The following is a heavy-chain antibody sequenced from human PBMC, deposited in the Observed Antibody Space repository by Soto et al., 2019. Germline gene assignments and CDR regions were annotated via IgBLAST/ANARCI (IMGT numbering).Heavy chain of an antibody. CDR2: IYYSGST. Sequence: PSETLSLTCTVSGGSISSSSYYWGWIRQPPGKGLEWIGSIYYSGSTYYNPSLKSRVTISVDTSKNQLSLKLSSVTAADTAVYFCARQPLGAPDWFDPWGQGTLVTVSS. D-gene: IGHD3-3*02. CDR3: ARQPLGAPDWFDP. J-gene: IGHJ5*02. CDR1: GGSISSSSYY. V-gene: IGHV4-39*01.